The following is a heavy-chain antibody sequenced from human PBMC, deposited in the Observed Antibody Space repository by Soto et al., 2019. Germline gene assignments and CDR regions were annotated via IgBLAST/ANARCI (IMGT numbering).Heavy chain of an antibody. J-gene: IGHJ6*02. Sequence: EALSVICTGSGGCISSTSYYWGWIRQPPGKGLEWIGSIYHSGTTYYNPSLKSRVTISVDKSRKQFSLRVTSVTAADTAVYYCASQPSYYHYYGMDVWGQGTTVTVSS. CDR3: ASQPSYYHYYGMDV. CDR2: IYHSGTT. V-gene: IGHV4-39*01. CDR1: GGCISSTSYY.